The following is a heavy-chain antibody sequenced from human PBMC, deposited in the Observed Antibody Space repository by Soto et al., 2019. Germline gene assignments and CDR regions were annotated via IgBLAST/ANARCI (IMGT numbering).Heavy chain of an antibody. V-gene: IGHV1-2*04. CDR2: INPQTGAP. CDR3: AEARGVSSARLITWFDH. Sequence: XSVKVSSRASGYTFIGYYITWIRQAPGQVLECMGYINPQTGAPTYAQKFKGSVTMTRDTTLRTAYLELKTLTSNDTAVYYCAEARGVSSARLITWFDHWGQGTLVTVSS. J-gene: IGHJ5*02. CDR1: GYTFIGYY. D-gene: IGHD2-2*01.